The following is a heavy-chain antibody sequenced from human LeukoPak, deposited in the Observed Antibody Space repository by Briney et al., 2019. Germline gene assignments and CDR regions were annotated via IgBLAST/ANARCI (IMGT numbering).Heavy chain of an antibody. Sequence: GGSLRLSCAASGFTFSSYSMNWVRQAPGKGLEWVSAISGSGGSTYYADSVKGRFTISRDNSKNTLYLQMNSLRAEDTAVYYCAKITMIVVSGPFDYWGQGTLVTVSS. J-gene: IGHJ4*02. D-gene: IGHD3-22*01. CDR1: GFTFSSYS. CDR2: ISGSGGST. V-gene: IGHV3-23*01. CDR3: AKITMIVVSGPFDY.